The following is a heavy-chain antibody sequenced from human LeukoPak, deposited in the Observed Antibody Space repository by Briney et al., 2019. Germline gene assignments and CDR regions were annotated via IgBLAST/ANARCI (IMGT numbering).Heavy chain of an antibody. Sequence: SETLSLTCAVSGGSISSGGYSWSWIRQPPGKGLEWIGYIYYSGSTNYNPSLKSRVTISVDTSKNQFSLKLTSVTAADTAVYYCARGPIVRGVSLDYWGQGTLVTVSS. J-gene: IGHJ4*02. D-gene: IGHD3-10*01. CDR1: GGSISSGGYS. CDR3: ARGPIVRGVSLDY. CDR2: IYYSGST. V-gene: IGHV4-61*08.